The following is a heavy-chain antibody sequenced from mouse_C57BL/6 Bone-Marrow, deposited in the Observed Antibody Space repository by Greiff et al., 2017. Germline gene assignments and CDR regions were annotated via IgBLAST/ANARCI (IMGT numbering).Heavy chain of an antibody. CDR1: GYTFTSYW. CDR3: ACPYDY. J-gene: IGHJ2*01. CDR2: IYPGSGST. V-gene: IGHV1-55*01. Sequence: QVQLQQPGAELVKPGASVKMSCKASGYTFTSYWITWVKQRPGQGLEWIGDIYPGSGSTNYNAKFKSKATLTVDTSSSTAYMQLRGLTSADSAVYYCACPYDYWGQSTTLTVSS.